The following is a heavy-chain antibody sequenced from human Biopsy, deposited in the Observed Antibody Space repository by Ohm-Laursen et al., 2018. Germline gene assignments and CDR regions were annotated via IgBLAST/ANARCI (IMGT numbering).Heavy chain of an antibody. CDR3: STMATF. CDR2: IKSESDGGTT. CDR1: GFPFSKAW. Sequence: SLRLSCAASGFPFSKAWMNWVRQAPGKGLEWVGRIKSESDGGTTDYAGPVTGRFTISRDDSKNTLYVQMNSLKTEDTAVYYCSTMATFWGRGTLVTVSS. V-gene: IGHV3-15*01. J-gene: IGHJ4*02. D-gene: IGHD3-16*01.